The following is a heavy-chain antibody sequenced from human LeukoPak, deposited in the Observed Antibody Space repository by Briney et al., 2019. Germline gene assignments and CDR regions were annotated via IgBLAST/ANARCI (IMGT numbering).Heavy chain of an antibody. CDR2: ISSSSSAI. CDR1: GFTFSSYS. D-gene: IGHD4-17*01. J-gene: IGHJ4*02. Sequence: GGSLRLSCATSGFTFSSYSMNWVRQAPGKGLEWVSYISSSSSAIYYADSVKGRFTISRDNSKNTLYLQMGSLRAEDMAVYYCARGKDYGDLRGVFDYWGQGTLVTVSS. CDR3: ARGKDYGDLRGVFDY. V-gene: IGHV3-48*01.